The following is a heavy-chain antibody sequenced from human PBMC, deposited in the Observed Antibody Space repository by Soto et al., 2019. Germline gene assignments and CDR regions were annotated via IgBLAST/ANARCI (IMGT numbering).Heavy chain of an antibody. D-gene: IGHD3-10*01. CDR1: GGSISSGGYY. CDR3: ARGPGTMAKIDY. CDR2: IYYSGST. Sequence: SETLSLTCTVSGGSISSGGYYWSWIRQHPGKGLEWIGYIYYSGSTYYNPSLKSRVTISVDTSKNQFSLKLSSVTAADTAVYDCARGPGTMAKIDYWGQGNLVTFSS. J-gene: IGHJ4*02. V-gene: IGHV4-31*03.